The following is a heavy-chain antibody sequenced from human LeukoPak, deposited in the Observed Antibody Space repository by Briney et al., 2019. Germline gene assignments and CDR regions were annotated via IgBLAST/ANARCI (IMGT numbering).Heavy chain of an antibody. CDR3: ARDRSSGWTGVFDY. Sequence: ASVKVSCKASGYTFTSYGISWVRQAPGQGLEGMGWISAYNGNTNYSQKLQGRVTMTTDTSTSTAYMELRSLGSDDPAAYYCARDRSSGWTGVFDYWGQGTLVTVSS. D-gene: IGHD6-19*01. CDR1: GYTFTSYG. V-gene: IGHV1-18*01. CDR2: ISAYNGNT. J-gene: IGHJ4*02.